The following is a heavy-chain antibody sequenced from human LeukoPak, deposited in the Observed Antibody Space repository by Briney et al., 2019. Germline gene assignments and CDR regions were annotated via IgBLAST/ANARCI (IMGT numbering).Heavy chain of an antibody. J-gene: IGHJ4*02. CDR3: AKARAEQGIRYFDWSTWQ. CDR1: GFIFSSYG. D-gene: IGHD3-9*01. Sequence: GGSLRLSCAASGFIFSSYGMNWVRQAPGKGLEWVSGISGSGGSTYYADSVKGRFTISRDNSKNTLYLQMKSLRAEDTAVYYCAKARAEQGIRYFDWSTWQWGQGTLVTVSS. CDR2: ISGSGGST. V-gene: IGHV3-23*01.